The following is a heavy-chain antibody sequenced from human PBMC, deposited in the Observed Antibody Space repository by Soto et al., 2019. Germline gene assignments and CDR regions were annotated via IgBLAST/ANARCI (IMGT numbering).Heavy chain of an antibody. Sequence: ASVKVSCKASGYTFTSYYMHWVRQAPGQGLEWMGIINPSGGSTSYAQKFQGRVTMTRDTSTSTVYMELSSLRSEDTAVYYCAVHREFVVVTTTPGRVADAFDIWGQGTMVTVSS. V-gene: IGHV1-46*01. D-gene: IGHD2-21*02. CDR3: AVHREFVVVTTTPGRVADAFDI. J-gene: IGHJ3*02. CDR2: INPSGGST. CDR1: GYTFTSYY.